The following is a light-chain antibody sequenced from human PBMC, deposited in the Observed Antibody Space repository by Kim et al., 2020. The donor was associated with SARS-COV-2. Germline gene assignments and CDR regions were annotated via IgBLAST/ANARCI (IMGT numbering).Light chain of an antibody. CDR1: QSLSNN. J-gene: IGKJ2*01. V-gene: IGKV3-15*01. Sequence: VSPVERATPSCRASQSLSNNLAWYQQKPGQAPRLLIYAASTRATGIPARFSGSGSGTEFTLTISSLQSEDFAVYYCQQYNNWPSYTFGQGTKLEI. CDR2: AAS. CDR3: QQYNNWPSYT.